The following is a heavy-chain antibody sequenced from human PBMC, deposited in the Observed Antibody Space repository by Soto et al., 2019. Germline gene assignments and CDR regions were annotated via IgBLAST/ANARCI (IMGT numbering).Heavy chain of an antibody. J-gene: IGHJ6*02. CDR1: GFTFSSYA. Sequence: QVQLVESGGGVVQPGRSLRLSCAASGFTFSSYAMHWVRQAPGKGLEWVAVISYDGSNKYYADSVKGRFTISRDNSKNTLYLQMNSLRAEDTAVYYCARDRVRRQQLVLLGFLYYYYYGMDVWGQGTTVTVSS. CDR3: ARDRVRRQQLVLLGFLYYYYYGMDV. V-gene: IGHV3-30-3*01. D-gene: IGHD6-13*01. CDR2: ISYDGSNK.